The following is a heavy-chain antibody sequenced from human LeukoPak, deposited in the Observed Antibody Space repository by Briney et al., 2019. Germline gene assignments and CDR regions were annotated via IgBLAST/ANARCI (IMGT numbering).Heavy chain of an antibody. V-gene: IGHV3-23*01. J-gene: IGHJ4*02. D-gene: IGHD6-19*01. CDR1: AFSFSSYA. Sequence: GVSLRLSCAASAFSFSSYAMTWVRQAPGKGLEWVSGISGNGISTYYADSVKGRFTISRDNSKNTLYLQMNSLRAEDTAVYYCAKESTSGWSNFDYWGQGTLVTVSS. CDR3: AKESTSGWSNFDY. CDR2: ISGNGIST.